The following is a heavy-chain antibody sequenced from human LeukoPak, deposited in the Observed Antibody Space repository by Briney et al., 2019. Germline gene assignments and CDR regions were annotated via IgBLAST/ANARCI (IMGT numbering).Heavy chain of an antibody. J-gene: IGHJ5*02. V-gene: IGHV3-48*01. D-gene: IGHD4/OR15-4a*01. CDR3: ASQMTMVGWFDP. CDR1: GFTFSTYA. Sequence: GGSLRLSCAASGFTFSTYAMTWVRQAPGKGLEWVSFITGTGGNIYYADSVKGRFTISRDNAKNSLYLQMNSLRAEDTAVYYCASQMTMVGWFDPWGQGTLVTVSS. CDR2: ITGTGGNI.